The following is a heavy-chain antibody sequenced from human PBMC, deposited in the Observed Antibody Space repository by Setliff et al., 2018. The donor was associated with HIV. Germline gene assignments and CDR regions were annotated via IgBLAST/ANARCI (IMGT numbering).Heavy chain of an antibody. Sequence: ASVKVSCKASGYTFTSYYMHWVRQAPGQGLEWMGIINPSGGSTSYAQKFQGRVTMTRDTSTSTVYMELSGLRSEDTAVYYCARVSSTSCYGGPCRRTPRDYYYYYYMDVWGKGTTVTVSS. CDR1: GYTFTSYY. CDR2: INPSGGST. V-gene: IGHV1-46*01. J-gene: IGHJ6*03. CDR3: ARVSSTSCYGGPCRRTPRDYYYYYYMDV. D-gene: IGHD2-2*01.